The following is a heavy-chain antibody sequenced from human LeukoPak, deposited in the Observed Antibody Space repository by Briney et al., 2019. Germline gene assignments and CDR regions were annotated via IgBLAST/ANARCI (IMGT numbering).Heavy chain of an antibody. D-gene: IGHD3-10*01. V-gene: IGHV3-48*01. Sequence: GGSLRLSCAASGFTFSSYSMNWVRQAPGKGLEWVSYISSSSSTIYYADSVKGRFSISRDNSKNTLYLQMNDLRADDTAVFFCAKGITSPGSGRDFDFWGQGTLVTVSS. CDR1: GFTFSSYS. CDR3: AKGITSPGSGRDFDF. J-gene: IGHJ4*02. CDR2: ISSSSSTI.